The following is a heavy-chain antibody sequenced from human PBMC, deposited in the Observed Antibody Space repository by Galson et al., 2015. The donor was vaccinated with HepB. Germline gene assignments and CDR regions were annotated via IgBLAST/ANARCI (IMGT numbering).Heavy chain of an antibody. CDR3: ARQEGYCSGGSCYGGIDP. D-gene: IGHD2-15*01. Sequence: SSFSMSWVRQAPGRGLQWVSLISASGGSTFYADSVKGRFTISRDNSKNTLYLQMNSLRAEDTAVYYCARQEGYCSGGSCYGGIDPWGQGTLVTVSS. CDR2: ISASGGST. J-gene: IGHJ5*02. V-gene: IGHV3-23*01. CDR1: SSFS.